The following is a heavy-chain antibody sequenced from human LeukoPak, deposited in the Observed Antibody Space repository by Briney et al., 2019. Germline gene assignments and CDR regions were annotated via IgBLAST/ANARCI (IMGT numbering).Heavy chain of an antibody. Sequence: PSETLSLTCTVSGGSISSYYWSWIRQPPGKGLEWMGYIYYSGSTNYIPSLKSRVTISVDTSKSHLSLKLISVTAADTAVYYCARNLYGGNLNYFDYWGQGTLVTVSS. CDR2: IYYSGST. D-gene: IGHD4-23*01. CDR1: GGSISSYY. CDR3: ARNLYGGNLNYFDY. V-gene: IGHV4-59*01. J-gene: IGHJ4*02.